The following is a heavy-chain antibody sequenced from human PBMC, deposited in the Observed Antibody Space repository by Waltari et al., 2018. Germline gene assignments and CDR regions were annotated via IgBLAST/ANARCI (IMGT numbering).Heavy chain of an antibody. J-gene: IGHJ3*02. CDR3: ARVSPLSRGPFDI. CDR1: GGSISSHY. V-gene: IGHV4-59*11. CDR2: IYYSGST. Sequence: QVQLQESGPGLVKPSETLSLTCTVSGGSISSHYWSWIRQPPGKGLEWIGYIYYSGSTNSHPSLKSRVTISVDTAKNQFSLKLSSVTAADTAVYYCARVSPLSRGPFDIWGQGTMVTVSS.